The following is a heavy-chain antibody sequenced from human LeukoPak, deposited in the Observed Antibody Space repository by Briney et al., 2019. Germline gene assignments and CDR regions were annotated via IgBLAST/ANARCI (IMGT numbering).Heavy chain of an antibody. Sequence: GGSLRLSCAASGFTVSSNYMSWVRQAPGKGLEWVSVIYSGGSTYYADSVKGRFTISRDNSKNTLYLQMNSLRAEDTAVYYCVSDTAMVTGHWYFDLWGRGTLVTVSS. D-gene: IGHD5-18*01. CDR3: VSDTAMVTGHWYFDL. CDR2: IYSGGST. J-gene: IGHJ2*01. CDR1: GFTVSSNY. V-gene: IGHV3-53*01.